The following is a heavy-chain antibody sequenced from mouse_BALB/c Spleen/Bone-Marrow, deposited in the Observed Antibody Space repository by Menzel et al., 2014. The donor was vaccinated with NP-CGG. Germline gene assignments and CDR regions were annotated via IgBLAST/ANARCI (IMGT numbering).Heavy chain of an antibody. CDR3: VRGGGDGYYNWYFDV. CDR1: GFSLTSYG. Sequence: VKLVESGPGLVAPSQSLSITCTVSGFSLTSYGAHWVRQPPGKGLEWLGVIWAGGSTNYNSALMSRLSISKDNSKSQVFLKMNSLQTDDKAMYYCVRGGGDGYYNWYFDVWGAGTTVTVSS. J-gene: IGHJ1*01. D-gene: IGHD2-3*01. V-gene: IGHV2-9*02. CDR2: IWAGGST.